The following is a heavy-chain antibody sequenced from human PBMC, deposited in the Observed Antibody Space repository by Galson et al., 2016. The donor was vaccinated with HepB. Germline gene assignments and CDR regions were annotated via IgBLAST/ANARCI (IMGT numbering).Heavy chain of an antibody. Sequence: SLRLSCAASGFSFSSYAMTWVRQAPGKGLESVSGISDSGDETYYADSVKGRFAISRDNAKKTLWLQMNSLRAEDTAVYYCAKVYSRTRYYRYGMDVWGQGTTVTVSS. J-gene: IGHJ6*02. D-gene: IGHD2/OR15-2a*01. CDR1: GFSFSSYA. V-gene: IGHV3-23*01. CDR2: ISDSGDET. CDR3: AKVYSRTRYYRYGMDV.